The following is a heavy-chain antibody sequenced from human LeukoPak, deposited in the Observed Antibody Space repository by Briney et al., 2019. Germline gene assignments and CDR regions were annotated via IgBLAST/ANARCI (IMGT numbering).Heavy chain of an antibody. CDR3: TRGPPNWGYDY. D-gene: IGHD7-27*01. V-gene: IGHV1-8*01. J-gene: IGHJ4*02. CDR2: MSPKSGNT. Sequence: PQASVTVSCKASGYTFVSYDINWVRQATGQGPEWMGWMSPKSGNTGYAQKFQGRVTMTRDTSINTAYMELSGLISEDTAVYYCTRGPPNWGYDYWGPGTLVTVSS. CDR1: GYTFVSYD.